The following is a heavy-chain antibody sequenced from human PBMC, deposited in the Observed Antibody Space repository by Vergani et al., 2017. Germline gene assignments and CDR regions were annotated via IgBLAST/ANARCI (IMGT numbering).Heavy chain of an antibody. V-gene: IGHV3-21*01. CDR3: ARDLRVVGATTDY. CDR1: GFTFSSYS. CDR2: ISSSSSYI. D-gene: IGHD1-26*01. J-gene: IGHJ4*02. Sequence: EVQLVESGGGLVKPGGSLRLSCAASGFTFSSYSMNWVRQAPGKGLEWVSSISSSSSYIYYADSVKGRFTISRDNAKNSLYLQMNSLRAEDTAVYYCARDLRVVGATTDYWGQGTLVTVSS.